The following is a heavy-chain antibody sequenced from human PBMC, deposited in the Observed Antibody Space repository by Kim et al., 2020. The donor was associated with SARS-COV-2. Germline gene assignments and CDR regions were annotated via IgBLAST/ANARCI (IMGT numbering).Heavy chain of an antibody. CDR1: GYTFTSYD. CDR2: MNPNSGNT. J-gene: IGHJ4*02. D-gene: IGHD3-10*01. Sequence: ASVKVSCKASGYTFTSYDINWVRQATGQGLEWMGWMNPNSGNTGYAQKFQGRVTMTRNTSISTAYMELSSLRSEDTAVYYCARAGQYGDYFDYWGQGTLVTVSS. V-gene: IGHV1-8*01. CDR3: ARAGQYGDYFDY.